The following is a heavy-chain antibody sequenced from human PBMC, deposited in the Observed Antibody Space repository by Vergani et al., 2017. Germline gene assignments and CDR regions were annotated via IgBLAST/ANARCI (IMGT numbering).Heavy chain of an antibody. D-gene: IGHD6-19*01. V-gene: IGHV4-59*11. Sequence: QAQLQESGPGLVKSSETLSLTCSVSFDSIRNLYCNWIRQPPGKGLEWIGSIHYSENTNYNPSLKTRVTISVDTSKNQFSLTLTSVTAADTAVYYCASDTHSGQRADRLGQGILVTVTS. CDR2: IHYSENT. CDR3: ASDTHSGQRADR. J-gene: IGHJ5*02. CDR1: FDSIRNLY.